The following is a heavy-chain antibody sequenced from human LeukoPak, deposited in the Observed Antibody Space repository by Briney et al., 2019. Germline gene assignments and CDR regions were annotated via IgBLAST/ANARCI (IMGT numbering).Heavy chain of an antibody. V-gene: IGHV1-2*02. Sequence: ASVRVSCKASGYTFTDSHIHWVQQAPGQGLEWMGWIDPKSGGTSYARKFRGRVTMTRDTSISTAYMELSRLRSDDTALFYCTRNYCRGGTCYSWFDPWGQGTLVTVSS. J-gene: IGHJ5*02. CDR1: GYTFTDSH. CDR3: TRNYCRGGTCYSWFDP. D-gene: IGHD2-15*01. CDR2: IDPKSGGT.